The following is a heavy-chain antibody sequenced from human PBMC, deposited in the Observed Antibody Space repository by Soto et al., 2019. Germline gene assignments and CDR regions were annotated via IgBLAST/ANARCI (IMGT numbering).Heavy chain of an antibody. V-gene: IGHV3-15*01. CDR1: GFTFRNAG. CDR3: IHSRAGSYGSDR. CDR2: IKSYTDGGTT. D-gene: IGHD3-10*01. J-gene: IGHJ5*02. Sequence: EVQVVKSGGDLVKPGGSLRLSCAASGFTFRNAGMSWVRQAPGKGLEWIGRIKSYTDGGTTDYAAPVKGSFTISRDDFTSTLFLQMNSLKSEDSAVYCCIHSRAGSYGSDRWGPGTLVTVSS.